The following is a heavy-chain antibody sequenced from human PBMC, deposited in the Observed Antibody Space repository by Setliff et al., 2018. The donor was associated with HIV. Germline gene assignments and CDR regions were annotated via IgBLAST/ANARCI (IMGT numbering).Heavy chain of an antibody. CDR1: GFTFSSYW. Sequence: GESLRLSCAASGFTFSSYWMSWVRLAPGKGLEWVANIKQDGSEKYYVDSVKGRFTISRDNAKNSLYLQMNSLRAEDTAVYYCASHFGYCSSTSCEGYWGQGALVTVSS. D-gene: IGHD2-2*01. J-gene: IGHJ4*02. CDR2: IKQDGSEK. CDR3: ASHFGYCSSTSCEGY. V-gene: IGHV3-7*05.